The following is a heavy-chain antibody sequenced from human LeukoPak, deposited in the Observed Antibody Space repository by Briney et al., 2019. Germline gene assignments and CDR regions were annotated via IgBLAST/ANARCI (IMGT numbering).Heavy chain of an antibody. CDR2: ISYDGSNK. CDR1: GFTFSSYA. J-gene: IGHJ4*02. V-gene: IGHV3-30-3*01. CDR3: ARVVDSGSPVDY. Sequence: QPGGSLRLSCAASGFTFSSYAMHWVRQAPGKGLEWVAVISYDGSNKYYADSVKGRFTISRDNSKNTLYLQMNSLRAEDTAVYYCARVVDSGSPVDYWGQGTLVTVSS. D-gene: IGHD1-26*01.